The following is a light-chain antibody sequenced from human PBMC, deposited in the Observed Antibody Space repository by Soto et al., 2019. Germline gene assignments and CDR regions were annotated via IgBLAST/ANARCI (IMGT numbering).Light chain of an antibody. J-gene: IGLJ3*02. Sequence: QSVLTQPASVSGSPGQSITISCTGSSNDIGRYNYVSWYQQLPGKAPKLIIYEVSNRPSGVSDRFSGSKSGNTASLSISGLQTEDEADYYCGSYTSATTWVFGGGTKLTVL. CDR3: GSYTSATTWV. CDR1: SNDIGRYNY. CDR2: EVS. V-gene: IGLV2-14*03.